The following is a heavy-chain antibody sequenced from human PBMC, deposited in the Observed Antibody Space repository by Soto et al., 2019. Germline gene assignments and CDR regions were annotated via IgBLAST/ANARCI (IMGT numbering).Heavy chain of an antibody. Sequence: GSSIKISCQGSGYSFTSYWIGWVRQMPGKGLEWMGIIYPGDSDTRYSPSFQGQVTISADKSISTAYLQWSSLKASDTAMYYCARRGYDYVWGSYRSDAFDIWGQGTMVTVSS. V-gene: IGHV5-51*01. D-gene: IGHD3-16*02. J-gene: IGHJ3*02. CDR1: GYSFTSYW. CDR3: ARRGYDYVWGSYRSDAFDI. CDR2: IYPGDSDT.